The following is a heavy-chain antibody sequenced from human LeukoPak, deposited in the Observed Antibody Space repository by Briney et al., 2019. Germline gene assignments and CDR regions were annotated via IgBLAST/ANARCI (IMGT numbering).Heavy chain of an antibody. J-gene: IGHJ5*02. Sequence: SETLSLTCTVSGGSISSNWNWIRQPPGQGLEWIGYISYSGTTIYNPSLNNLVIISVDTSKNQFSLRLSSLTAADTAVYYCARRAVVAAAVTPDSWFSPWGQGTLVTVSS. CDR1: GGSISSN. CDR2: ISYSGTT. CDR3: ARRAVVAAAVTPDSWFSP. D-gene: IGHD2-15*01. V-gene: IGHV4-59*08.